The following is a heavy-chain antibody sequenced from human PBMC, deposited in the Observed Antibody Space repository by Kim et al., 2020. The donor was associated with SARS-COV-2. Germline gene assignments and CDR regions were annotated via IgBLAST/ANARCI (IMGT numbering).Heavy chain of an antibody. V-gene: IGHV3-13*04. CDR2: IGTKADT. Sequence: GGSLRLSCAASGFTFSSYDMHWVRQGTEKGLEWVSSIGTKADTYYPDSVKDRFTISRENAKDSFYPQMNSLRAEDMAVYYCARGPIEEGIRATKGYFDLWGGGNLVTPSS. D-gene: IGHD1-20*01. CDR3: ARGPIEEGIRATKGYFDL. J-gene: IGHJ2*01. CDR1: GFTFSSYD.